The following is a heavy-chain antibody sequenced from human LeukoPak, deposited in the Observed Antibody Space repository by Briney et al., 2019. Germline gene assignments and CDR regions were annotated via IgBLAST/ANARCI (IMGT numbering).Heavy chain of an antibody. CDR2: VSWNSGSI. CDR3: AKDLERWGSHPFTDAFDI. CDR1: GFTFDDYA. Sequence: GGSLRLSCAVSGFTFDDYAMHWVRQAPGKGLEWVSGVSWNSGSIGYADSVKVRFTISRDNAKNSLYLQMNSLRAEDTALYYCAKDLERWGSHPFTDAFDIWGQGTMVTVSS. V-gene: IGHV3-9*01. D-gene: IGHD3-16*01. J-gene: IGHJ3*02.